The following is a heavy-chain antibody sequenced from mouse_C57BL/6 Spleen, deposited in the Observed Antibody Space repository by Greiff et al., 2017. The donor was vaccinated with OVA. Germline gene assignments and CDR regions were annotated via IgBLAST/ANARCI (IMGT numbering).Heavy chain of an antibody. CDR2: INYDGSST. Sequence: EVQLVESEGGLVQPGSSMKLSCTASGFTFSDYYMAWVRQVPEKGLEWVANINYDGSSTYYLDSLKSRFIISRDNAKNILYLQMSSLKSEDTATYYCARGLRQGYYAMDYWGQGTSVTVSS. CDR3: ARGLRQGYYAMDY. CDR1: GFTFSDYY. J-gene: IGHJ4*01. V-gene: IGHV5-16*01. D-gene: IGHD2-4*01.